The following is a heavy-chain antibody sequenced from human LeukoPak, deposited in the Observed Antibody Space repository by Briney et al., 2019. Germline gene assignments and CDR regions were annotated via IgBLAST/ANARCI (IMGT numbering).Heavy chain of an antibody. V-gene: IGHV4-38-2*02. J-gene: IGHJ2*01. CDR1: GYSIAHGFF. CDR2: LYHSGTT. Sequence: PSETLSLTCTVSGYSIAHGFFWAWIRPPPGGGLVWFGSLYHSGTTYYNTSLKSRISTSVDTSKNQFSLKLRLVTAADTAVYYCARVEVPRDINDWYFDLWGRGTLVTVSS. CDR3: ARVEVPRDINDWYFDL. D-gene: IGHD2-15*01.